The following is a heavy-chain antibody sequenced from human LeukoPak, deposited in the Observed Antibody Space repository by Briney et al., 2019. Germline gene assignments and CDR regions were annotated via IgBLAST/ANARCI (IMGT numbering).Heavy chain of an antibody. V-gene: IGHV1-69*05. D-gene: IGHD6-19*01. CDR3: ARDSLVVAGTFDY. Sequence: SVTVSCKASGGTFSSYAISWVRQAPGQGLEWMGGIIPIFGTANYAQKFQGRVRITTDESTSTAYMELSSLRSEDTAVYYCARDSLVVAGTFDYWGQGTLVTVSS. CDR1: GGTFSSYA. CDR2: IIPIFGTA. J-gene: IGHJ4*02.